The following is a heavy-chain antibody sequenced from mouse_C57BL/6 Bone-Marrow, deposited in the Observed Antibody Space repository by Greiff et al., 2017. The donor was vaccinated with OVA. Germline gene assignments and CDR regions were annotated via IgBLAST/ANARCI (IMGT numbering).Heavy chain of an antibody. Sequence: VQLQQSGAELAKPGASVKLSCKASGYTFTSYWMHWVKQRPGQGLEWIGYINPSSGYTKYNQKFKDKATSTADKSSSTAYMQLSSLTYEDSAVYYCATGQLRLRTWFAYWGQGTLVTVSA. J-gene: IGHJ3*01. V-gene: IGHV1-7*01. CDR3: ATGQLRLRTWFAY. D-gene: IGHD3-2*02. CDR2: INPSSGYT. CDR1: GYTFTSYW.